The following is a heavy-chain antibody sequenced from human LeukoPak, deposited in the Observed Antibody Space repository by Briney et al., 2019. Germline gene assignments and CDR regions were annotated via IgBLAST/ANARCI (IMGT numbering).Heavy chain of an antibody. V-gene: IGHV1-69*05. CDR1: GGTFSSYA. D-gene: IGHD6-6*01. CDR2: IIPIFGTA. CDR3: ARSSYSSSPVNY. Sequence: SVKVSCKASGGTFSSYAISWVGQAPGQGLEWMGRIIPIFGTATYAQKFQGRVTITTDESTSTAYMERSSLRSGDTAVYYCARSSYSSSPVNYWGQGTLVTVSS. J-gene: IGHJ4*02.